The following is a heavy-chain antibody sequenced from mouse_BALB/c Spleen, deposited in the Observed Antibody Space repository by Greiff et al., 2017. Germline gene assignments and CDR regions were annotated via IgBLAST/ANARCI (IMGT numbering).Heavy chain of an antibody. CDR1: GYSITSGYY. CDR3: ARRGYLDY. CDR2: ISYDGSN. J-gene: IGHJ2*01. Sequence: ESGPGLVKPSQSLSLTCSVTGYSITSGYYWNWIRQFPGNKLEWMGYISYDGSNNYNPSLKNRISITRDTSKNQFFLKLNSVTTEDTATYYCARRGYLDYWGQGTTLTVSS. V-gene: IGHV3-6*02.